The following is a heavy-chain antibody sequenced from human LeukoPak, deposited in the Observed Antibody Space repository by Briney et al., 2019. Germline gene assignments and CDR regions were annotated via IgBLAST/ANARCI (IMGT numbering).Heavy chain of an antibody. CDR3: AKDQRSSWSRSGY. J-gene: IGHJ4*02. CDR1: GFIFNNYA. V-gene: IGHV3-23*01. CDR2: ISGSGGST. D-gene: IGHD6-13*01. Sequence: GGSLRLSCAASGFIFNNYAMHWVRQAPGKGLEWVSAISGSGGSTYYADSVKGRFTISRDNSKNTLYLQMNSLRAEDTAVYYCAKDQRSSWSRSGYWGQGTLVTVSS.